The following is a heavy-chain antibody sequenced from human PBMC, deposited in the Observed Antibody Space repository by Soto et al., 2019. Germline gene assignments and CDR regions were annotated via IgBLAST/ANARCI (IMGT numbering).Heavy chain of an antibody. V-gene: IGHV4-39*07. CDR3: ARDKITGLFDY. Sequence: PSETLSLTCTVSGGSISSSSYYWGWVRRPPGKGLEWIGEINHSGSTNYNPSLKSRVTISVDTSKNQFSLKLTSVTAADTAVYYCARDKITGLFDYWGQGTLVTVSS. CDR1: GGSISSSSYY. J-gene: IGHJ4*02. D-gene: IGHD2-8*02. CDR2: INHSGST.